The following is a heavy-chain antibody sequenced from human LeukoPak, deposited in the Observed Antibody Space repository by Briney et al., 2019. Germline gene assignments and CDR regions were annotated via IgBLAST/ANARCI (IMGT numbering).Heavy chain of an antibody. CDR2: MYYSGIS. D-gene: IGHD6-13*01. V-gene: IGHV4-39*01. J-gene: IGHJ4*02. Sequence: SETLSLTCTVSGGSISSSSYYWGWIRQPPGKGLEWIGSMYYSGISNYYPSLKSRVTISVDTSKNQSFLKLSSVTAADTAVYFCARRRAAYYFDYWGQGTLVTVSS. CDR3: ARRRAAYYFDY. CDR1: GGSISSSSYY.